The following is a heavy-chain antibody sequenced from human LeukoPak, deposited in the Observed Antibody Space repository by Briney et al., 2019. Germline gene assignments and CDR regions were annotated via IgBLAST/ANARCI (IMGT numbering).Heavy chain of an antibody. V-gene: IGHV4-34*01. J-gene: IGHJ6*03. Sequence: SETLSLTCAVYGGSFSGYYWSWIRQPPGKRLEWIGEINHSGSTDYNPSLKSRVTISVDTSKNQFSLKLSSVTAADTAVYYCARGVYDFWSGYSSFYYYYYYMDVWGKGTTVTVSS. CDR3: ARGVYDFWSGYSSFYYYYYYMDV. D-gene: IGHD3-3*01. CDR2: INHSGST. CDR1: GGSFSGYY.